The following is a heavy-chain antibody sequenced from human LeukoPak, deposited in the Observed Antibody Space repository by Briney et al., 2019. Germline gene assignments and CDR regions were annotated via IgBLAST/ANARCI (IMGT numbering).Heavy chain of an antibody. CDR2: INHRGST. CDR3: ARAIPRVTIFGVVISEYFQH. D-gene: IGHD3-3*01. V-gene: IGHV4-34*01. J-gene: IGHJ1*01. CDR1: GGSFSGYY. Sequence: PSETLSLTCAVYGGSFSGYYWRWIRQPPGKGLEWIGEINHRGSTNYNPSLKRRVTISVDTSNNQFSLKLSSVTAADTAVYYCARAIPRVTIFGVVISEYFQHWGQGTLVTVSS.